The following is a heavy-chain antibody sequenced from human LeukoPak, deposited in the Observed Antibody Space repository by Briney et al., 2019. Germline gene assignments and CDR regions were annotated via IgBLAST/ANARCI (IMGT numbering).Heavy chain of an antibody. D-gene: IGHD3-22*01. Sequence: GGSLRLSCAASGFTLSSYAMSWVRQAPGKGLEWVSAISGSGGSTYYADSVKGRFTISRDNSKNTLYLQMNSLRAEDTAVYYCAKDHYYDSAYYFDYWGQGTLVTVSS. V-gene: IGHV3-23*01. CDR2: ISGSGGST. J-gene: IGHJ4*02. CDR1: GFTLSSYA. CDR3: AKDHYYDSAYYFDY.